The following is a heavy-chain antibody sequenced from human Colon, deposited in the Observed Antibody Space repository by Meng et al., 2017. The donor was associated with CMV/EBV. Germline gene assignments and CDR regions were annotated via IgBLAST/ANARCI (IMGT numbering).Heavy chain of an antibody. CDR1: GFTIGSYA. J-gene: IGHJ4*02. CDR2: IDGSDT. CDR3: AKMIFDKVPTKFLGYFDS. D-gene: IGHD3-16*01. Sequence: GESLKISCAAAGFTIGSYAMSWVRQAPGKGLEWVSTIDGSDTYYADFVKGRFTISRDNSKNTLSLQMKSLRAEDTAVYYCAKMIFDKVPTKFLGYFDSWGQGTLVTVSS. V-gene: IGHV3-23*05.